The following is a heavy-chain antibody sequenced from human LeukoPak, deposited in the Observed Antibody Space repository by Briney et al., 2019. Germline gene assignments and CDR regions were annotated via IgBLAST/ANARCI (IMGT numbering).Heavy chain of an antibody. CDR2: ISGSAGST. D-gene: IGHD5-18*01. CDR3: ARDRGYSYGLDYYYGMDV. Sequence: GGSLRLSCAASGFTFSSHAMTWVRQAPGKGLEWVSAISGSAGSTHYADSVKGRFTISRDNSKDMLYLQMNSLRAEDTAVYYCARDRGYSYGLDYYYGMDVWGQGTTVTVSS. CDR1: GFTFSSHA. V-gene: IGHV3-23*01. J-gene: IGHJ6*02.